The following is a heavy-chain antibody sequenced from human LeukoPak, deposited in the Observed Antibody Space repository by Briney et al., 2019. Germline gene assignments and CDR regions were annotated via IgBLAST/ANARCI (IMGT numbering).Heavy chain of an antibody. Sequence: GSLRLSCAASGFPFISYGMSWVRQAPGKGLEWVSAISGSGGSTYYADSVKGRFTISRDNSKNTLYLQMNSLRAEDTAVYYCAKSVKWAGTTHGWFDPWGQGTLVTVSS. J-gene: IGHJ5*02. D-gene: IGHD1-1*01. V-gene: IGHV3-23*01. CDR3: AKSVKWAGTTHGWFDP. CDR2: ISGSGGST. CDR1: GFPFISYG.